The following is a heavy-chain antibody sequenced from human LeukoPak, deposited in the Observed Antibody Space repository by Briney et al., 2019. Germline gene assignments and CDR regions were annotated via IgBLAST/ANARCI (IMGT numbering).Heavy chain of an antibody. CDR1: GYSFTNYW. V-gene: IGHV5-51*01. D-gene: IGHD5-12*01. CDR2: IYPDDSDI. J-gene: IGHJ4*02. CDR3: ARHGYSGYDYPDY. Sequence: GESLKISCKASGYSFTNYWIGWVRPMPGKGLEWMGIIYPDDSDIRYSPSFQGQVTISADKSINTAYLQWSSLKASDTAMYYCARHGYSGYDYPDYWGQGTLVTVSS.